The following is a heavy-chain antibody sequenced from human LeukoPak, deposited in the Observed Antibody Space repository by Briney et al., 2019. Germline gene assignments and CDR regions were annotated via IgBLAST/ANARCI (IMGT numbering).Heavy chain of an antibody. J-gene: IGHJ4*02. CDR2: IYYSGST. D-gene: IGHD3-22*01. CDR1: GGSLSSYY. Sequence: NPSETLSLTCTVSGGSLSSYYWSWIRQPPGKGLEWIGYIYYSGSTNYNPSLKSRVTISVDTSKNQFSLKLSSVTAADTAVYYCARHDDPYYYDSSGYRAPFDYWGQGTLVTVSS. V-gene: IGHV4-59*08. CDR3: ARHDDPYYYDSSGYRAPFDY.